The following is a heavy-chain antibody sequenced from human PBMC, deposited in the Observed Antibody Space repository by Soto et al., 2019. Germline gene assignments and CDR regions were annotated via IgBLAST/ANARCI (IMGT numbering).Heavy chain of an antibody. Sequence: QVQLQESGPGLVKPSQTLSLTCTVSGGSISSGGYYWSWIRQHPGKGLEWIGYIYYSGSTYYNPSLKSPVPISVVTSKNPFSLKLSSVTAADTAVYYCARSVSSYGPHPLLYWGQGTLVTVSS. CDR3: ARSVSSYGPHPLLY. D-gene: IGHD5-18*01. V-gene: IGHV4-31*01. J-gene: IGHJ4*02. CDR1: GGSISSGGYY. CDR2: IYYSGST.